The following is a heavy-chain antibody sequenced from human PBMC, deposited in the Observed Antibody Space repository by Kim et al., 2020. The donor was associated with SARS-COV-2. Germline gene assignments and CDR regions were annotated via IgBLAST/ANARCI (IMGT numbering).Heavy chain of an antibody. D-gene: IGHD4-17*01. V-gene: IGHV4-39*01. CDR2: SP. Sequence: SPLYNPSLTSRVTIAVDTSKNQFSLKLSSVTAADTAVYYCARLTTTVTTAWGQGTLVTVSS. CDR3: ARLTTTVTTA. J-gene: IGHJ5*02.